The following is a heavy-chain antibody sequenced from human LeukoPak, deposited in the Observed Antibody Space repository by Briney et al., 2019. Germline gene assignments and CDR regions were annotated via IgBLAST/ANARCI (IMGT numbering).Heavy chain of an antibody. D-gene: IGHD3-10*01. CDR3: ARDLYYGSGSDGMDV. V-gene: IGHV4-4*02. CDR1: GGSISSSNW. CDR2: IYHSGST. Sequence: PSETLSLTCAVSGGSISSSNWWSWVRRPPGKGLEGIGEIYHSGSTNYNPSLKSRVTISVDKSKNQFSLKLSSVTAADTAVYYCARDLYYGSGSDGMDVWGQGTTVTVSS. J-gene: IGHJ6*02.